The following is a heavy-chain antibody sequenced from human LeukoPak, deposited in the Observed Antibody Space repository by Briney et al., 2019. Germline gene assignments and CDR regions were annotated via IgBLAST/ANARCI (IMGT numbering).Heavy chain of an antibody. CDR3: ARAPHYYGSGLYYFDL. Sequence: QPGGSLRLSCAASGFTFRNYFMHWVRQSPGKGLEYVSAISNDGLSTYYVNSVKGRFTISRDNSKNTLYLQMGSLRAEDMAVYYCARAPHYYGSGLYYFDLWGQGNLVTVSS. V-gene: IGHV3-64*01. D-gene: IGHD3-10*01. J-gene: IGHJ4*02. CDR2: ISNDGLST. CDR1: GFTFRNYF.